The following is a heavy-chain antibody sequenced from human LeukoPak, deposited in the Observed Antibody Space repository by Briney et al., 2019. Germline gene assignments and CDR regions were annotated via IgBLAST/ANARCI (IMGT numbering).Heavy chain of an antibody. V-gene: IGHV3-23*01. D-gene: IGHD2-8*02. CDR2: ISITGGST. CDR1: GFTFSNYA. J-gene: IGHJ4*02. CDR3: AKEAPLYCAATNCEEGSFDC. Sequence: GGSLRLSCAASGFTFSNYALSWVRQAPGKGLQGVSTISITGGSTYYADSVKGRFTISRDNSRNTVSLQMNSLRAEDTAVYYCAKEAPLYCAATNCEEGSFDCWGQGTLVTISS.